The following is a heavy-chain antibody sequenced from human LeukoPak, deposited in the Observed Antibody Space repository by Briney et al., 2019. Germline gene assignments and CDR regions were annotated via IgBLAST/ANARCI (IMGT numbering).Heavy chain of an antibody. CDR1: GFTFSSYA. CDR3: AKGGNALYYFDH. V-gene: IGHV3-23*01. Sequence: GGSLRLSCAASGFTFSSYAMSWVRQAPGNGLEWVSAISGSGGSTYYADSVKGRFTISRDNSKNTLYLQMNSLRAEDTAVYYCAKGGNALYYFDHWGQGTLVTVSS. J-gene: IGHJ4*02. CDR2: ISGSGGST.